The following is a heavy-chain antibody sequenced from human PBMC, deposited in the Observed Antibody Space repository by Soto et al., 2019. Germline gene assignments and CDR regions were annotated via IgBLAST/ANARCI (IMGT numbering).Heavy chain of an antibody. CDR1: GFTFSNAW. J-gene: IGHJ3*02. V-gene: IGHV3-15*07. Sequence: GGSLRLSCAASGFTFSNAWMNWVRQAPGKGLEWVGRIKSKTDGGTTDYAAPVKGRFTISRDDSKNTLYLQMNSLKTEDTAVYYCTTGTITFGGVIVPDDAFDIWGQGTMVTVSS. CDR3: TTGTITFGGVIVPDDAFDI. CDR2: IKSKTDGGTT. D-gene: IGHD3-16*02.